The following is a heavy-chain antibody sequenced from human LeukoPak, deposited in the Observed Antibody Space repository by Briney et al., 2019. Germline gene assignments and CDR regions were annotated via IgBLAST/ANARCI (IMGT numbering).Heavy chain of an antibody. CDR2: ISYDGSNK. CDR1: GFTFSSYG. V-gene: IGHV3-30*03. D-gene: IGHD1-14*01. CDR3: ASGTDPGSYYYYGMDV. Sequence: GGSLRLSCAASGFTFSSYGMHWVRQAPGKGLEWVAVISYDGSNKYYADSVKGRFTISRDNSKNTLYLQMNSLRAEDTAVYYCASGTDPGSYYYYGMDVWGQGTTVTVSS. J-gene: IGHJ6*02.